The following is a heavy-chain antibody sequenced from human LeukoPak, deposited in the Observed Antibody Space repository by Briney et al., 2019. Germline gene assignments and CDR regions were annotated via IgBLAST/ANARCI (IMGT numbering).Heavy chain of an antibody. Sequence: SETLSLTCTVSTVSISSYYWSWIRQPPGKGLEWVGYIYYRGTTNYSPSLKSRVTISVDTSKNQFSLKLSSVTAADTAVYYCARVPPGASHFDSWGQGTLVPVSS. CDR3: ARVPPGASHFDS. CDR1: TVSISSYY. J-gene: IGHJ4*02. CDR2: IYYRGTT. V-gene: IGHV4-59*01. D-gene: IGHD1-26*01.